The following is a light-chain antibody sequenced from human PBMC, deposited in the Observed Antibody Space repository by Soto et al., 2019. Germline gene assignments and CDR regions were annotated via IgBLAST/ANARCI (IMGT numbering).Light chain of an antibody. V-gene: IGLV2-14*01. CDR2: DVS. CDR1: SSDVGGYNY. CDR3: SSYTSSRTRV. Sequence: QSVLTQPASVSGSPGQSITISCTGTSSDVGGYNYVSRYQQHPGKAPKLMIYDVSNRPSGVSNRFSGSKSGNTASLTISGLQAEDEADYYCSSYTSSRTRVFGTGTKVTVL. J-gene: IGLJ1*01.